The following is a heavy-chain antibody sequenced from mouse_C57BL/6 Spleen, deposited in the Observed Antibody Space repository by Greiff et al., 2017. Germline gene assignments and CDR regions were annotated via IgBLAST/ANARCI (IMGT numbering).Heavy chain of an antibody. V-gene: IGHV5-4*01. D-gene: IGHD1-1*01. CDR2: ISDGGSYT. J-gene: IGHJ4*01. CDR3: ARRGTVVANAMDY. Sequence: EVQLVESGGGLVKPGGSLKLSCAASGFTFSSYAMSWVRQTPEKRLEWVATISDGGSYTYYPDNVKGRFTISRDNAKNNLYLQMSHLKSEDTAMYYCARRGTVVANAMDYWGQGTSVTVSS. CDR1: GFTFSSYA.